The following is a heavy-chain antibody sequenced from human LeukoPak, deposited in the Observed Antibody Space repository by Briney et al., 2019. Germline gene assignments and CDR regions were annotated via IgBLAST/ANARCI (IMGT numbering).Heavy chain of an antibody. CDR3: ARRGSSEIDY. V-gene: IGHV3-72*01. D-gene: IGHD3-22*01. CDR1: GFTFSDHY. Sequence: PGGSLRLSCAASGFTFSDHYMDWVRQAPGKGLEWVGRIRNKANSYTTEYAASVKGRFIISRDDSENSLDLQMNSLKTEDTAVYYCARRGSSEIDYWGQGTLVTVSS. CDR2: IRNKANSYTT. J-gene: IGHJ4*02.